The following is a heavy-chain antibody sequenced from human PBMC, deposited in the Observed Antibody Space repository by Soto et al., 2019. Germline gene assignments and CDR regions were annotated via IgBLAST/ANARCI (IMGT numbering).Heavy chain of an antibody. Sequence: QITLNESGPAPVKPRQTLTLTCTFSGFSLTTSGVGVGWIRQSPGRAPEWLALIYWDDDNRYSPSLKCRLTITKDASKNQVVLTMADLDPADTATYYCAHRVLRTVFGLVTTTAIYFDFWGQGTPVAVSS. D-gene: IGHD3-3*01. CDR3: AHRVLRTVFGLVTTTAIYFDF. V-gene: IGHV2-5*02. CDR2: IYWDDDN. J-gene: IGHJ4*02. CDR1: GFSLTTSGVG.